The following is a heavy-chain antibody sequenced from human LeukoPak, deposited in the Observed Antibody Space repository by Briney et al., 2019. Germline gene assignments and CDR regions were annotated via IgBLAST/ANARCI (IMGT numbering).Heavy chain of an antibody. Sequence: PGGSLRLSCAASGFTFSSYWMHWVRQAPGKGLVWVSRINSDGSTTTYADSVKGRFTISRDNAKNSLYLQMISLRAEDTAVYYCARDWRDSSGYYSYYFDYWGQGTLVTVSS. J-gene: IGHJ4*02. D-gene: IGHD3-22*01. CDR2: INSDGSTT. CDR3: ARDWRDSSGYYSYYFDY. V-gene: IGHV3-74*01. CDR1: GFTFSSYW.